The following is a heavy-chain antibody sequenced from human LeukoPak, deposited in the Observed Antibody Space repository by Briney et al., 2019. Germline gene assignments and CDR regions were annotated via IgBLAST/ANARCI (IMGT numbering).Heavy chain of an antibody. V-gene: IGHV4-59*01. CDR2: IYYSGST. J-gene: IGHJ4*02. CDR1: GGSISSYY. D-gene: IGHD5-12*01. Sequence: SETLSLTCTVPGGSISSYYWSWIRQPPGKGLEWIGYIYYSGSTNYNPSLKSRVTISVDTSKNQFSLKLSSVTAADTAVYYCASGYGTFDYWGQGTLVTGSS. CDR3: ASGYGTFDY.